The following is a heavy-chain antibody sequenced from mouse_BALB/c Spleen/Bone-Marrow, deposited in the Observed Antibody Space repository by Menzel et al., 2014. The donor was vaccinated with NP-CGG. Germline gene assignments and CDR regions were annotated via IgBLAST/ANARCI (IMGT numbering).Heavy chain of an antibody. CDR2: NDPYSGGT. CDR3: ARLGTTAVPDY. J-gene: IGHJ2*01. Sequence: VQLQQSGPELVKPGASVKVSCKASGYAFTNYNMYWVEQSHGKSLEWIGYNDPYSGGTNYNQKFKGKATLTVDKSSSTAYMHLSSLTSEDSAVYYCARLGTTAVPDYWGQGTTLTVSS. V-gene: IGHV1S135*01. CDR1: GYAFTNYN. D-gene: IGHD1-1*01.